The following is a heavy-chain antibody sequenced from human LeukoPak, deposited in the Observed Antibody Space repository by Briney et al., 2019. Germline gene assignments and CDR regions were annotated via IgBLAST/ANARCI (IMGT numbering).Heavy chain of an antibody. J-gene: IGHJ3*02. D-gene: IGHD7-27*01. CDR1: GGSFSSGSYY. Sequence: KASETLSLTCTVSGGSFSSGSYYWSWIRQPAGKGLEWIGRIYTSGSTNYNPSLKSRVTISVDTSKNQFSLKLSAVTAADTAVYYCARDSSWDDAFDIWGQGTMVTVSS. V-gene: IGHV4-61*02. CDR2: IYTSGST. CDR3: ARDSSWDDAFDI.